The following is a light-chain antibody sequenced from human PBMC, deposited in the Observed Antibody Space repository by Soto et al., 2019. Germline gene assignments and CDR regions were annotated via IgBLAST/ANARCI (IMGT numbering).Light chain of an antibody. Sequence: DIQMTQSPSTLSAAVGDRVTITCRASQSISSWLAWYQQKPGKAPKLLIYTASSLQSGVPSRFSGSGSGTELTLTISSLQPDDFATYYCQQYDSYWTFGQGTKVEIK. CDR1: QSISSW. CDR3: QQYDSYWT. V-gene: IGKV1-5*03. J-gene: IGKJ1*01. CDR2: TAS.